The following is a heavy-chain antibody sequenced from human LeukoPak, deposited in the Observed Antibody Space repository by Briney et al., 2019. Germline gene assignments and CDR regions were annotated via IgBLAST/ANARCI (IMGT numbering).Heavy chain of an antibody. Sequence: SETLSLTCTVSGGSISSYYWSWIRQPPGKGLEWIGYIYYSGSTNYNPSLKSRVTISVDTSKNQFSLKLSSVTAADTAVYYCASSGGAFDIWGQGTMVTVSS. J-gene: IGHJ3*02. CDR1: GGSISSYY. CDR3: ASSGGAFDI. V-gene: IGHV4-59*01. D-gene: IGHD3-10*01. CDR2: IYYSGST.